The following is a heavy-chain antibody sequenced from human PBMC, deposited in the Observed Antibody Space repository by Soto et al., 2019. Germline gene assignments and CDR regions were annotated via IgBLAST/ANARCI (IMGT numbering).Heavy chain of an antibody. V-gene: IGHV1-69*13. Sequence: EASVKVSCKASGGTFSSYAISWVRQAPGQGLEWMGGIIPIFGTANYAQKFQGRVTITADESTSTAYMELSSLRSEDTAVYYCASSNYYDSSGYWYYFDYWGQGTLVTVSS. CDR3: ASSNYYDSSGYWYYFDY. J-gene: IGHJ4*02. D-gene: IGHD3-22*01. CDR2: IIPIFGTA. CDR1: GGTFSSYA.